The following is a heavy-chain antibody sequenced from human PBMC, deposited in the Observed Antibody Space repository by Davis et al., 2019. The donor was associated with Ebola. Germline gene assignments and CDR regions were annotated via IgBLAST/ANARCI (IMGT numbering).Heavy chain of an antibody. CDR1: GFTFSSYS. V-gene: IGHV3-21*04. J-gene: IGHJ2*01. CDR3: AKDVLTGDLAWGGYFDL. Sequence: PSETLSLTCAASGFTFSSYSMNWVRQAPGKGLEWVSSISSSSSYIYYADSVKGRFTISRDNAKNSLYLQMNSLRAEDTALYYCAKDVLTGDLAWGGYFDLWGRGTLVTVSS. D-gene: IGHD7-27*01. CDR2: ISSSSSYI.